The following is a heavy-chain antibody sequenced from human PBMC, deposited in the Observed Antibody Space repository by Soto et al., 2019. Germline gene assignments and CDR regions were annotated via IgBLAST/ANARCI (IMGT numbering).Heavy chain of an antibody. Sequence: QAQLVQSGAEVKKPGASVKVSCKTSGYTFNTYGISWVRQVPGQGPEWMGWISGYNGYTKYAQKCXGXDXLTTDTATSTAYMDMRSLRSDDTAVYYCARPGTILGRNGMDVWGQGTTVIVSS. D-gene: IGHD3-3*01. V-gene: IGHV1-18*04. J-gene: IGHJ6*02. CDR2: ISGYNGYT. CDR1: GYTFNTYG. CDR3: ARPGTILGRNGMDV.